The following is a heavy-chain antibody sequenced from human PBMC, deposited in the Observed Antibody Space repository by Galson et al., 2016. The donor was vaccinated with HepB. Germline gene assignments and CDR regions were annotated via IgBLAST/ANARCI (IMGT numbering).Heavy chain of an antibody. V-gene: IGHV1-3*04. D-gene: IGHD3-9*01. CDR3: AALDPGDY. Sequence: SVKVSCKASGYIFTNYAMHWVRQAPGQRLELMGWISTGNENTKYSQNFQGRVAFTRDTSASTAYMELTSLRSGDTAVYYCAALDPGDYWGQGTLVTVSS. CDR1: GYIFTNYA. J-gene: IGHJ4*02. CDR2: ISTGNENT.